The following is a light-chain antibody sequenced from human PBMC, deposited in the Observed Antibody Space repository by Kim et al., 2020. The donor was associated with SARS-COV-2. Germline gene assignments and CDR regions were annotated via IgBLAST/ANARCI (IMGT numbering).Light chain of an antibody. Sequence: RATLTFNSSQTVLYNSNNKNYLALYQQKPGQAPKLLIYWASIRESGVSDRLSGSVSETDFTLTISSLQAEDVAVYYCQQYYSTPPSFGQGTKLEI. CDR2: WAS. V-gene: IGKV4-1*01. J-gene: IGKJ2*03. CDR1: QTVLYNSNNKNY. CDR3: QQYYSTPPS.